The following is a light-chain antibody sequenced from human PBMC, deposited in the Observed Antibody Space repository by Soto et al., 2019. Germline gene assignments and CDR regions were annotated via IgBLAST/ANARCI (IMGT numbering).Light chain of an antibody. Sequence: DIQMTQSPSSLSASVGDRVTITCRASQSISSYLNWYQQKPGKAPKLLIYAASSLQSGVPSRFSGSGSGTDLTLNISSMQHEEFASYYCQQIYHITLNLGRGTKGDIK. CDR1: QSISSY. V-gene: IGKV1-39*01. J-gene: IGKJ4*01. CDR3: QQIYHITLN. CDR2: AAS.